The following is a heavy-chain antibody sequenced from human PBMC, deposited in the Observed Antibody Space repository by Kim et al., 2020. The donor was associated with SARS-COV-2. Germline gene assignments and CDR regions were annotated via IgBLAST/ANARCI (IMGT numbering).Heavy chain of an antibody. CDR1: GYTFTGHY. CDR3: ARDGGAYSVDY. CDR2: INPDGGGT. Sequence: ASVKVSCKASGYTFTGHYMHWVRQAPGQGLEWMGRINPDGGGTNYAQKFQGRVTLTRDTSITTDYMELSSLRSDDTAVYYCARDGGAYSVDYWGQGTLVTVSS. J-gene: IGHJ4*02. V-gene: IGHV1-2*06. D-gene: IGHD1-26*01.